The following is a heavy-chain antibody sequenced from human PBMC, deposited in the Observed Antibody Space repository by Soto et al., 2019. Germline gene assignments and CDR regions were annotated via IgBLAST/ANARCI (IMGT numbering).Heavy chain of an antibody. J-gene: IGHJ6*02. CDR3: ARDRDELVGIFPYYYGMNV. CDR2: ISSSGRTT. D-gene: IGHD2-21*01. Sequence: VGSLRLSCAASGFTFSSYEMNWVRQAPGKGLEWVSYISSSGRTTYYADSVKGRFTISRDNAKNSLSLQMNSLRADDTAVYYCARDRDELVGIFPYYYGMNVWGQGTTVTVSS. V-gene: IGHV3-48*03. CDR1: GFTFSSYE.